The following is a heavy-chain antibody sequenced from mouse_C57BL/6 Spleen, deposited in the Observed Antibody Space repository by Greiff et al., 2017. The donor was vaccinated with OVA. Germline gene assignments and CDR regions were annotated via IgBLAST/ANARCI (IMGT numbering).Heavy chain of an antibody. D-gene: IGHD2-4*01. CDR3: TTGLRRGNYFGY. V-gene: IGHV14-4*01. J-gene: IGHJ2*01. CDR2: IDPENGDT. CDR1: GFNIKDDY. Sequence: EVQLQQSGAELVRPGASVKLSCTASGFNIKDDYMHWVKQRPEQGLEWIGWIDPENGDTEYASKFQGKATITADTSSNTAYLQLSSLTSEDTAVYYCTTGLRRGNYFGYWGQGTTLTVSS.